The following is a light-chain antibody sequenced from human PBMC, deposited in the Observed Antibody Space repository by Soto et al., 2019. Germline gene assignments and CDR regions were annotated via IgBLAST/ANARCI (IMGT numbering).Light chain of an antibody. CDR2: AAS. V-gene: IGKV1-39*01. J-gene: IGKJ1*01. CDR3: QKSYSSPRT. Sequence: DIQMTQSPSSLYASIGDRVTITCRASQSISTYLSWYQKKAGKAPKLLISAASTLRDGVPPRFSGSGSGTDFTLTISSLQPEDFGVYYCQKSYSSPRTFGQGTKVEIK. CDR1: QSISTY.